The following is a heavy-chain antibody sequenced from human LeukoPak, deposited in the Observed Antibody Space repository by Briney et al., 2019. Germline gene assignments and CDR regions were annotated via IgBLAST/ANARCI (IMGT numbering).Heavy chain of an antibody. D-gene: IGHD6-13*01. CDR1: GFTFSTYW. J-gene: IGHJ4*02. Sequence: GGSLRLSCAASGFTFSTYWMSWVRQAPGKGLERVANIKQDGSEKYYVDSVKGRFTISRDNAKNSLYLQMNSLRAEDTAMYYCARDSAGNDYWGQGTLVTVSS. V-gene: IGHV3-7*01. CDR3: ARDSAGNDY. CDR2: IKQDGSEK.